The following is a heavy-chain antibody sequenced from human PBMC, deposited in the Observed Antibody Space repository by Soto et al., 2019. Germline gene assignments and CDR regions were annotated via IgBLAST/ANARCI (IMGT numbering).Heavy chain of an antibody. D-gene: IGHD3-22*01. V-gene: IGHV3-53*01. J-gene: IGHJ3*02. CDR1: GFTVSSNY. CDR3: AREKYYYDSSGSNLNAFDI. Sequence: GGSLRLSCAASGFTVSSNYMSWVRQAPGKGLEWVSVIYSGGSTYYADSVKGRFTISRDNSKNTLYLQMNSLRAEDTAVYYCAREKYYYDSSGSNLNAFDIWGQGTMVTVSS. CDR2: IYSGGST.